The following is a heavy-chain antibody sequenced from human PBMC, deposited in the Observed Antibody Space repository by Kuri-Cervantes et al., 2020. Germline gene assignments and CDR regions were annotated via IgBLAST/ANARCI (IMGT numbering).Heavy chain of an antibody. J-gene: IGHJ4*02. CDR3: ARATQSYSSGWYKDLDY. V-gene: IGHV1-2*02. Sequence: ASVKVSCKASGYTFTGYYVHWVRQAPGQGLEWMGWINPNSGGTNYAQKFQGRVTMTRDTSISTAYMELSRLRSDDTAVYYCARATQSYSSGWYKDLDYWGQGTLVTVSS. CDR2: INPNSGGT. CDR1: GYTFTGYY. D-gene: IGHD6-19*01.